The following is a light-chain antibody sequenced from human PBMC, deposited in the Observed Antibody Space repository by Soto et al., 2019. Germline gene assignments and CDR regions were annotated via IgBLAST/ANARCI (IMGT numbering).Light chain of an antibody. CDR3: QQYNNWSGLT. CDR1: QSVSSN. CDR2: CAS. Sequence: EIVMTQSPATLSVSPGERATLSCRASQSVSSNLSWYQQKPGQAPRLLIYCASTRATGIPARFSGSGSGTEFTLTISSLQSEDFAVYYCQQYNNWSGLTFGGGTKVEIK. V-gene: IGKV3D-15*01. J-gene: IGKJ4*01.